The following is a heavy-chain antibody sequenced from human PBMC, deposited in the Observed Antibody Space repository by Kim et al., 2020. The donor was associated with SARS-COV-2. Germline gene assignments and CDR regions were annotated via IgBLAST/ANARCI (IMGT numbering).Heavy chain of an antibody. CDR3: ARGRPPGDY. Sequence: SETLSLTCAVYGGSFSGYYWSWIRQPPGKGLEWIGEINHSGSTNYNPSLKSRVTISVDTSKNQFSLKLSSVTAADTAVYYCARGRPPGDYWGQGTLVTVSS. CDR2: INHSGST. CDR1: GGSFSGYY. D-gene: IGHD7-27*01. V-gene: IGHV4-34*01. J-gene: IGHJ4*02.